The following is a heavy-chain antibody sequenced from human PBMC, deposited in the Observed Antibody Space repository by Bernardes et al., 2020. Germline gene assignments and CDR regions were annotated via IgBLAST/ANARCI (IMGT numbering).Heavy chain of an antibody. J-gene: IGHJ6*04. Sequence: SGATLVKPTQTLTLTCPFSGFSLSTSGMRVSWIRQPPGKALEWLARIDWDDDKFYSTSLKTRLTISKDTSKNQVVLTMTNMDPVDTATYYCARIPDGENYYGMDVWGKGTTVTVSS. CDR1: GFSLSTSGMR. CDR3: ARIPDGENYYGMDV. V-gene: IGHV2-70*04. CDR2: IDWDDDK.